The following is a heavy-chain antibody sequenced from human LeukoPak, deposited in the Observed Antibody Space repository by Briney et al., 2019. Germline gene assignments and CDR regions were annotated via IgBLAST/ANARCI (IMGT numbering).Heavy chain of an antibody. CDR2: SHYSGST. Sequence: SETLSLTCTVSGGSISSYHWSWIRQPPGKVMEYIGESHYSGSTKYNPSLQSRVTISVDTSRNQFSLKLSSVIAADTAVYYCAGESRHYYGMDVWGQGTTVTVSS. J-gene: IGHJ6*02. CDR3: AGESRHYYGMDV. V-gene: IGHV4-59*01. CDR1: GGSISSYH.